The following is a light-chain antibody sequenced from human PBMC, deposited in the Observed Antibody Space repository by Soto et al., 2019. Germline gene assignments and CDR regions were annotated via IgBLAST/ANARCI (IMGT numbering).Light chain of an antibody. CDR2: GAS. CDR3: QQYDSSPLT. J-gene: IGKJ4*01. CDR1: QSVSSSY. Sequence: EIVLTQSPGTLSLSPGERATLSCRASQSVSSSYLAWYQQKPGQAPRLLIYGASSRATGIPDRFSGSGSGTDFTLTISRLEPEDFAVYYCQQYDSSPLTFGRWTKVEIK. V-gene: IGKV3-20*01.